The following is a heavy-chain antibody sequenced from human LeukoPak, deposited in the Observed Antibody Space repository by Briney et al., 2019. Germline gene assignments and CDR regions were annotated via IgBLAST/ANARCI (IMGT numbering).Heavy chain of an antibody. CDR2: ISSSGSTI. CDR3: ARAKRNGFDI. Sequence: GGSLRLSCAASGFSFSSFAMSWVRQAPGKGLEWVSYISSSGSTIYYADSVKGRFTISRDNAKNSLYLQMNSLRAEDTAVYYCARAKRNGFDIWGQGTMVTVSS. V-gene: IGHV3-48*04. CDR1: GFSFSSFA. J-gene: IGHJ3*02.